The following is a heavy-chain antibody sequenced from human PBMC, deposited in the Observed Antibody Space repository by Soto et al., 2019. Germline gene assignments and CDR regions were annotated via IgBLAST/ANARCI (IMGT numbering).Heavy chain of an antibody. V-gene: IGHV3-23*01. CDR1: GCTFSSYA. CDR2: ISGSGGST. CDR3: AKENGYSSSWFEFDY. D-gene: IGHD6-13*01. J-gene: IGHJ4*02. Sequence: TGGSLRLSCAASGCTFSSYAMSWVRQAPGKGLEWVSAISGSGGSTYYADSVKGRFTISRDNSKNTLYLQMNSLRAEDTAVYYCAKENGYSSSWFEFDYWGQGTLVTVSS.